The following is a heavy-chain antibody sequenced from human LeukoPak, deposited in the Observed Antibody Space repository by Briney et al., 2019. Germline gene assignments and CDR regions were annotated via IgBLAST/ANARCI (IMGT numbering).Heavy chain of an antibody. J-gene: IGHJ5*02. D-gene: IGHD3-22*01. CDR3: ARGYDSSGYYAGEWFDP. CDR1: GFTFSSYA. V-gene: IGHV3-23*01. Sequence: GGSLRLSCAASGFTFSSYAMSWVRQAPGKGLEWVSAISGSGVSTYYADSVKGRFTISRDNSKNTLYLQTNSLRAEDTAVYYCARGYDSSGYYAGEWFDPWGQGTLVTVSS. CDR2: ISGSGVST.